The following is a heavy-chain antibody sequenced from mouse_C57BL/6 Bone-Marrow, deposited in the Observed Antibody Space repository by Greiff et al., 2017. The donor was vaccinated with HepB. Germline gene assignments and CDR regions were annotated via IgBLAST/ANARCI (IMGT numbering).Heavy chain of an antibody. Sequence: DVKLVESGGGLVKPGGSLKLSCAASGFTFSSYAMSWVRQTPEKRLEWVATISDGGSYTYYPDNVKGRFTISRDNAKNNLYLQMSHLKSEDTAMYYCASKYDYETWFAYWGQGTLVTVSA. V-gene: IGHV5-4*03. CDR1: GFTFSSYA. J-gene: IGHJ3*01. CDR3: ASKYDYETWFAY. CDR2: ISDGGSYT. D-gene: IGHD2-4*01.